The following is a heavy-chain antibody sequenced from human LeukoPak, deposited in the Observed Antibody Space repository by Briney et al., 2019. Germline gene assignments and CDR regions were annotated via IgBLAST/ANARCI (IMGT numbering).Heavy chain of an antibody. CDR2: ISSSGRTI. Sequence: GGSLRLSCAASGFTFSSYEMIWVRQAPGKGLEWVSYISSSGRTIFYADSVKGRFTVSRDNAKNSLYLQMSTLRAEDTSVYYCARDRNTGSSYENLFEYWGQGSLVTVSS. V-gene: IGHV3-48*03. D-gene: IGHD1-26*01. CDR1: GFTFSSYE. J-gene: IGHJ4*02. CDR3: ARDRNTGSSYENLFEY.